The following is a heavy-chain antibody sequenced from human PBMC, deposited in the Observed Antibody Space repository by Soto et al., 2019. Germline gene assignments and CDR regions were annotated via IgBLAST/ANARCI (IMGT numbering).Heavy chain of an antibody. CDR1: GFTFSSYA. V-gene: IGHV3-30-3*01. CDR2: ISYDGSNK. J-gene: IGHJ3*02. CDR3: ASLDSSGYKVSDAFDI. D-gene: IGHD3-22*01. Sequence: ESGGGVVQPGRSLRLSCAASGFTFSSYAMHWVRQAPGKGLEWVAVISYDGSNKYYADSVKGRFTISRDNSKNTLYLQMNSLRAEDTAVYYCASLDSSGYKVSDAFDIWGQGTMVTVSS.